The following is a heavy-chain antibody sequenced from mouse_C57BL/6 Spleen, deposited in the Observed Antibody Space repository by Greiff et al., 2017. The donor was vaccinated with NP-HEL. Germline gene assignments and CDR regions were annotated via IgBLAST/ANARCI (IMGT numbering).Heavy chain of an antibody. CDR2: IDPSDSET. D-gene: IGHD2-3*01. J-gene: IGHJ4*01. V-gene: IGHV1-52*01. Sequence: QVQLQQPGAELVRPGSSVKLSCKASGYTFTSYWMHWVKQRPIQGLEWIGNIDPSDSETHYNQKFKDKATLTVDKSSSTAYMQLSSLTSEDSAVYYCAISGLGSMAMDYWGQGTSVTVSS. CDR3: AISGLGSMAMDY. CDR1: GYTFTSYW.